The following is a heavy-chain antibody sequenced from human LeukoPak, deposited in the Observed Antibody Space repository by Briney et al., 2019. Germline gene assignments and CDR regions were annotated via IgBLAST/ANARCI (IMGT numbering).Heavy chain of an antibody. CDR3: AKVPNAIYYYDSSGFFDY. CDR1: GFTFSNYV. CDR2: ISGSGGST. V-gene: IGHV3-23*01. D-gene: IGHD3-22*01. J-gene: IGHJ4*02. Sequence: PGGSLGLSCAASGFTFSNYVMSWVRQAPGKGLEWVSDISGSGGSTTYADSVKGRFTISRDNSKNTLYLQMNSLRAEDTAVYYCAKVPNAIYYYDSSGFFDYWGQGTLVTVSS.